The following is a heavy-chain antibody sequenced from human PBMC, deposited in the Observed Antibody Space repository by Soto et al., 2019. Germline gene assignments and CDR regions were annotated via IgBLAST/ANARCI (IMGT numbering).Heavy chain of an antibody. V-gene: IGHV3-48*01. Sequence: EVQLVQSGGALVQPGGSLRLSCAASGFTPSRLSMNWVRQAPGEGLEWISYINIAGRVIYYADSVKGRFTISRDNATNALYLQMNTTRAEDTAVYYCATGTDFVWLDNPNPALVIWGQGNMVSVSS. CDR1: GFTPSRLS. CDR3: ATGTDFVWLDNPNPALVI. J-gene: IGHJ3*02. D-gene: IGHD3-9*01. CDR2: INIAGRVI.